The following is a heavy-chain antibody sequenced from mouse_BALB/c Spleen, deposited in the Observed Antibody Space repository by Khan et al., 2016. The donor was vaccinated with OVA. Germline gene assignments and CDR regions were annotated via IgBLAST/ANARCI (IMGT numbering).Heavy chain of an antibody. D-gene: IGHD2-4*01. CDR1: GFSLTSYG. V-gene: IGHV2-2*02. CDR2: IWSGGST. CDR3: ARNYDDDEGLAY. Sequence: QVQLKESGPGLVQPSQSLSITCTVSGFSLTSYGVHWVRQSPGKGLEWLGVIWSGGSTDYNAAFISRLIISKDNSKSQVFFKMNSLQANDTAIYYCARNYDDDEGLAYWGQGTLVTVSA. J-gene: IGHJ3*01.